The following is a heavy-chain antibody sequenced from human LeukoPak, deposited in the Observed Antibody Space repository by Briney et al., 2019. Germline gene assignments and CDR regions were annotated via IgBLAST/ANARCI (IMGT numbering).Heavy chain of an antibody. J-gene: IGHJ3*02. CDR3: ARAKDRATYYYDSSGYPEALDI. Sequence: GESLKISCKGSGYSFTSYWIGWVRQMPGKGLEWMGIIYPGDSDTRYSPSFQGQVTISADKSISTAYLQWSSLKASDTAMYYCARAKDRATYYYDSSGYPEALDIWGQGTMVTVSS. CDR1: GYSFTSYW. CDR2: IYPGDSDT. D-gene: IGHD3-22*01. V-gene: IGHV5-51*01.